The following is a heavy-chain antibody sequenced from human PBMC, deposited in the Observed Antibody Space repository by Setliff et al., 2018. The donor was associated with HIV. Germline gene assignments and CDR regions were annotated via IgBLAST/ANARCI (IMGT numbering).Heavy chain of an antibody. D-gene: IGHD2-2*01. J-gene: IGHJ2*01. V-gene: IGHV4-34*01. CDR2: INHSGST. Sequence: SETLSLTCAVYGGSFSGYYWNWIRQSPGKGLEWIGEINHSGSTNYNPSLKSRITISVDTSKKQFSLKLNPVTAADTAVYYCARGPAEWQIVVVPAAHWYFDLWGRGTLVTVSS. CDR1: GGSFSGYY. CDR3: ARGPAEWQIVVVPAAHWYFDL.